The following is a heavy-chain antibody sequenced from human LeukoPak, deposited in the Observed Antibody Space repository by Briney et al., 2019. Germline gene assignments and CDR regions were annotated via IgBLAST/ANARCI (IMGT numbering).Heavy chain of an antibody. Sequence: PSETLSLTCAVSGGSISSGSYYWSWIRQPAGKGLEWIGRIYTSGSTNYNPSLKSRVTISVDTSKNQFSLKLSSVTAADTAVYYCARDKGRYYYGSGSYLWANWFDPWGQGTLVTVSS. J-gene: IGHJ5*02. CDR2: IYTSGST. CDR1: GGSISSGSYY. CDR3: ARDKGRYYYGSGSYLWANWFDP. D-gene: IGHD3-10*01. V-gene: IGHV4-61*02.